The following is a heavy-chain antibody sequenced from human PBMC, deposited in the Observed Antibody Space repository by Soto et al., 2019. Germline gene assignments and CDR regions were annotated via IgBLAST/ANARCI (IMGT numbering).Heavy chain of an antibody. CDR1: GYTFTSYG. CDR2: ISAYNGNT. D-gene: IGHD3-3*01. CDR3: ARDDRYDFWSGYYAGHDY. J-gene: IGHJ4*02. V-gene: IGHV1-18*01. Sequence: QVQLVQSGAEVKKPGASVKVSCKASGYTFTSYGISWVRQAPGQGLEWMGWISAYNGNTNYAQKLQGRVTMTTDTSTSTAYMELRSLRSDDTSVYYCARDDRYDFWSGYYAGHDYWGQGTLVTVSS.